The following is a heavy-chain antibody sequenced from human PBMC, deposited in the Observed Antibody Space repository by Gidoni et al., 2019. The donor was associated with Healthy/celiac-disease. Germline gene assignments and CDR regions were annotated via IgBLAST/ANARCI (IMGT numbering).Heavy chain of an antibody. V-gene: IGHV3-21*01. J-gene: IGHJ4*02. CDR3: ARDGGILEWLLSPCFDY. CDR1: GFTFSTYS. CDR2: ISSSSSYI. Sequence: EVQLVESGGGLVKPGGSLSLSCAASGFTFSTYSMNWVRQAPGKGLEWVSSISSSSSYIYYADSVKGRFTISRDNAKNSLYLQMNSLRAEDTAVYYCARDGGILEWLLSPCFDYWGQGTLVTVSS. D-gene: IGHD3-3*01.